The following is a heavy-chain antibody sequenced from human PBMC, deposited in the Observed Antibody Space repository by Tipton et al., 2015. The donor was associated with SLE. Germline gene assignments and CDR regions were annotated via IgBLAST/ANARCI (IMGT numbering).Heavy chain of an antibody. V-gene: IGHV4-39*07. CDR3: ASGRLRSVDY. D-gene: IGHD3-3*01. CDR2: INHSGST. J-gene: IGHJ4*02. CDR1: GGSISNNNYY. Sequence: TLSLTCTVSGGSISNNNYYWGWIRQPPGKGLEWIGEINHSGSTNYNPSLKSRVTISVDTSKNQFSLKLSSVTAADTAVYYCASGRLRSVDYWGQGALVTVSS.